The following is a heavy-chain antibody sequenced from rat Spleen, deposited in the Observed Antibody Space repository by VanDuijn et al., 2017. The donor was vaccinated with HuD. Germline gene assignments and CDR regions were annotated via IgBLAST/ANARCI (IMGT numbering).Heavy chain of an antibody. V-gene: IGHV5-20*01. J-gene: IGHJ3*01. CDR1: GFTFSDYY. CDR2: ITNASGGT. CDR3: TTYADYATSPFAY. D-gene: IGHD1-6*01. Sequence: EVQLVESGGGLVQPGRSLKLSCAASGFTFSDYYVAWVRQAPTKGLEWVATITNASGGTHYPDSVKGRFTISRDIAKSTLYLQMGSLRSEDTATYYCTTYADYATSPFAYWGRGALVTVSS.